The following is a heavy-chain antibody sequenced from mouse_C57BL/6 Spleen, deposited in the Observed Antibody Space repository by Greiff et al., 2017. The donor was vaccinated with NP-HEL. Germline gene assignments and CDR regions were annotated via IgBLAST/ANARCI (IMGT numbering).Heavy chain of an antibody. V-gene: IGHV7-3*01. Sequence: EVKVVESGGGLVQPGGSLSLSCAASGFTFTDYYMSWVRQPPGKALEWLGFIRNKANGYTTEYSASVKGRFTISRDNSQSILYLQMNALRADDSATYYCARYRGYFDVWGTGTTVTVSS. J-gene: IGHJ1*03. CDR1: GFTFTDYY. CDR2: IRNKANGYTT. CDR3: ARYRGYFDV.